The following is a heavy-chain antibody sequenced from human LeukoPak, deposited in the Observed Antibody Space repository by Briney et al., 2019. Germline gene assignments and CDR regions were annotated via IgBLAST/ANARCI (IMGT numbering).Heavy chain of an antibody. J-gene: IGHJ6*02. Sequence: GGSLRLSCAASGFTFSSYAMSWVRQAPGKGLEWVSAISGSGGSTYYADSMKGRFTISRDNSKNTLYLQMNSLRAEDTAVYYCAKFMVRAQGPYYYYYYGMDVWGQGTTVTVSS. CDR1: GFTFSSYA. D-gene: IGHD3-10*01. CDR3: AKFMVRAQGPYYYYYYGMDV. CDR2: ISGSGGST. V-gene: IGHV3-23*01.